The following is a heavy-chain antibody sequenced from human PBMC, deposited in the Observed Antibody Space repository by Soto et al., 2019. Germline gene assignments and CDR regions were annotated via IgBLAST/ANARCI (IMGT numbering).Heavy chain of an antibody. CDR2: IVVGSCNT. J-gene: IGHJ6*02. Sequence: GASVKVALKASGLTLTSAAVQWVRQARGQRLDWIGWIVVGSCNTIYAQNFQDRVTLTRDMSTSTANMELSSLRSEDTAVYYCAATSGSLRKGYYSGMDVWGQGTTVTVSS. D-gene: IGHD2-15*01. CDR1: GLTLTSAA. CDR3: AATSGSLRKGYYSGMDV. V-gene: IGHV1-58*01.